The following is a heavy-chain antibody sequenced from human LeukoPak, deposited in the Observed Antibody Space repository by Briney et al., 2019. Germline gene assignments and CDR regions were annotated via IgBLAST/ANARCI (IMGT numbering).Heavy chain of an antibody. V-gene: IGHV7-4-1*02. Sequence: GASVKVSCKASGYTFTVYSINWMRQAPGQGLEWMGWITTSTGKPTYAQGFTGRFVFSLDTSVSTTYLHINSLKAEDTAVYYCARDASMINFDYWGQGSLVTDSS. CDR1: GYTFTVYS. CDR2: ITTSTGKP. CDR3: ARDASMINFDY. J-gene: IGHJ4*02. D-gene: IGHD3-16*01.